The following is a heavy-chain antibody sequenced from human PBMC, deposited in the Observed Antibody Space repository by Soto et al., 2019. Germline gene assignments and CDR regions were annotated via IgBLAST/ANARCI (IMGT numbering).Heavy chain of an antibody. CDR1: GGSVISGSYY. CDR3: AREVYYYDSSGYYRSKYFDY. J-gene: IGHJ4*02. CDR2: IYYSGST. V-gene: IGHV4-61*01. Sequence: PLEILSLTCTVSGGSVISGSYYWSWIRQPPGKGLEWIGYIYYSGSTNYNPSLKSRVTISVDTSKNQFSLKLSSVTAADTAVYYCAREVYYYDSSGYYRSKYFDYWGQGTLVTVSS. D-gene: IGHD3-22*01.